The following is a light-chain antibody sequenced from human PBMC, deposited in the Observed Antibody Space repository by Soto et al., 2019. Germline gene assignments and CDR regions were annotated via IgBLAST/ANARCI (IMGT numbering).Light chain of an antibody. CDR3: QQDYSCPLT. J-gene: IGKJ4*01. Sequence: AIQMPQSPSSLSASVGDRVTVTCRASQGIKSNLAWYQQKPVKAPNILIYRSSTLQSGVPPRFSGSGSGADFTLTISSLQPEDFATYDCQQDYSCPLTFGAGTKVEVK. V-gene: IGKV1-6*01. CDR1: QGIKSN. CDR2: RSS.